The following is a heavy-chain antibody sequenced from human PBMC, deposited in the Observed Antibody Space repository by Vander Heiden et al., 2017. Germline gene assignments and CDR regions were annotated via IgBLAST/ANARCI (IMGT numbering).Heavy chain of an antibody. D-gene: IGHD5-12*01. Sequence: EVQLVESGGGLVQPGGSLKLSCAASGFPFSGSAMHWVRQAAGKGLEWVGRIRSKANSYATAYAASVKGRFTISRDDSKNTAYLQMNSLKTEDTAVYYCTRQVRDIYYYGMDVWGQGTTVTVSS. CDR2: IRSKANSYAT. V-gene: IGHV3-73*02. J-gene: IGHJ6*02. CDR1: GFPFSGSA. CDR3: TRQVRDIYYYGMDV.